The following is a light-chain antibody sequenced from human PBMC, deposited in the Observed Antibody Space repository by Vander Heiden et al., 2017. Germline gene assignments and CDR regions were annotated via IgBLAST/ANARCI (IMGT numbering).Light chain of an antibody. CDR2: AAS. J-gene: IGKJ3*01. V-gene: IGKV3-15*01. Sequence: EIVMTQSPATLSVSPGERATLSCRASQSVRSDLAWYQQKHGQAPRLLIYAASTRATGLPARFSGSGSGTEFTLTISSLQSEDFAVYFCQQYSSWPPTFGPGTKVDMK. CDR1: QSVRSD. CDR3: QQYSSWPPT.